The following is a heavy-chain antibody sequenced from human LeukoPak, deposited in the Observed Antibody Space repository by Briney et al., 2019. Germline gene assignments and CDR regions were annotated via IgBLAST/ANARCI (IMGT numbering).Heavy chain of an antibody. CDR1: GFTFSSYA. Sequence: GRSLRLSCAASGFTFSSYAMHWVRQAPGKGLEWVAVISYDGSNKYYADSVKGRFTISRGSSKNTLYLQMNSLRAEDTAVYSCARDKEVTYYYYSGMDVWGQGTTVTVSS. V-gene: IGHV3-30-3*01. D-gene: IGHD4-11*01. CDR2: ISYDGSNK. J-gene: IGHJ6*02. CDR3: ARDKEVTYYYYSGMDV.